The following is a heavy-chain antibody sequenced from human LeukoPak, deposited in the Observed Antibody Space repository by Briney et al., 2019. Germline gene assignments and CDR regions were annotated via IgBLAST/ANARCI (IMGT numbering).Heavy chain of an antibody. CDR1: GGSFSGYY. V-gene: IGHV4-34*01. CDR2: INHSGST. CDR3: ARSHYYDSSGSQNNWFDP. D-gene: IGHD3-22*01. J-gene: IGHJ5*02. Sequence: SETLSLTCAVYGGSFSGYYWSWIRQPPGKGLEWIGEINHSGSTYYNPSLKSRVTISVDTSKNQFSLKLSSVTAADTAVYYCARSHYYDSSGSQNNWFDPWGQGTLVTVSS.